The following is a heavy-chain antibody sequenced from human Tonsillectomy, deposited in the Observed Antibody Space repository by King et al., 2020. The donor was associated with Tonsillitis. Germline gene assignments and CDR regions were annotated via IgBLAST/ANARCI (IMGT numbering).Heavy chain of an antibody. D-gene: IGHD1-26*01. CDR2: INHSGTT. CDR1: GGSLSGHY. J-gene: IGHJ6*02. Sequence: VQLQQWGAGLLKPSETLSLTCAVYGGSLSGHYWSWIRQPPGKGLEWIGEINHSGTTHFNPSLKSRVTISVDTSKNQFSLRLNSVTAADTAVYYCAPGGTWPVHMAGWGQGTTVTGSS. CDR3: APGGTWPVHMAG. V-gene: IGHV4-34*01.